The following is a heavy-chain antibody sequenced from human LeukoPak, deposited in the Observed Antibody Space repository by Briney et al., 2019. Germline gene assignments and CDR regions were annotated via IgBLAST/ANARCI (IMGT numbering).Heavy chain of an antibody. J-gene: IGHJ1*01. V-gene: IGHV3-30*02. CDR3: AKALHYYDSSGYYEGEYFQH. CDR2: IWYDGSNK. Sequence: GGSLRLSCAASGFTFSSYGMHWVRQAPGKGLQWVAVIWYDGSNKYYADSVKGRFTISRDNSKNTLYLQMNSLRAEDTAVYYCAKALHYYDSSGYYEGEYFQHWGQGTLVTVSS. D-gene: IGHD3-22*01. CDR1: GFTFSSYG.